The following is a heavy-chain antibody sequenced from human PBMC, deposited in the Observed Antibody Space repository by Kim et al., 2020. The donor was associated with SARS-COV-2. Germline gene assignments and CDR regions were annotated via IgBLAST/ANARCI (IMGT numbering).Heavy chain of an antibody. D-gene: IGHD6-13*01. CDR2: INPNSGGT. Sequence: ASVKVSCKASGYTFTGYSMHWVRQAPGQGLEWMGWINPNSGGTNYAQKFQGRVTMTRDTSISTAYMELSRLRSDDTAVYYCARDKYSSSWYFRNYWGQGTLVTVSS. CDR1: GYTFTGYS. CDR3: ARDKYSSSWYFRNY. J-gene: IGHJ4*02. V-gene: IGHV1-2*02.